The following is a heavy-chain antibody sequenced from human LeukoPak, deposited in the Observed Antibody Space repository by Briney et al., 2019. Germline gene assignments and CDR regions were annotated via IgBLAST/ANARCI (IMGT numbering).Heavy chain of an antibody. V-gene: IGHV1-8*01. CDR3: ARKADDYPSHTNDY. Sequence: GASVKVSCKASGYTFTSYDINWVRQATGQGLEWMGWMNPNSGNTGYAQKFQGRVTMTRNTSIGTAYMELSSLRSEDTAVYYCARKADDYPSHTNDYWGQGTLVTVSS. CDR1: GYTFTSYD. D-gene: IGHD4-11*01. CDR2: MNPNSGNT. J-gene: IGHJ4*02.